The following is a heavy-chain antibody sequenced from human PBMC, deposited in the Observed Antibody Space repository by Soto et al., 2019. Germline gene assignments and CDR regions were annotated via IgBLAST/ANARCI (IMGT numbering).Heavy chain of an antibody. J-gene: IGHJ4*02. D-gene: IGHD2-15*01. V-gene: IGHV1-18*01. CDR2: ISAYNGNT. Sequence: ASVKVSCKASGYTSTSYGISWVRQAPGQGLEWMGWISAYNGNTNYAQKLQGRVTMTTDTSTSTAYMELRSLRSDDTAVYYCARSGCSGGSCYSYYFDYWGQGTLVTVSS. CDR3: ARSGCSGGSCYSYYFDY. CDR1: GYTSTSYG.